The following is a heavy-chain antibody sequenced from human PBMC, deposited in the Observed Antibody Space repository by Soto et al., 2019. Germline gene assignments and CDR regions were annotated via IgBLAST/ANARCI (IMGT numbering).Heavy chain of an antibody. CDR2: RNGAGTST. Sequence: GGSLRLSCAASGCTLTTYAMSWVRQPPGKGVEWVSSRNGAGTSTSYADPVKGRFTTSRDNSKNTLFLEMNSLRAEDTAVYYCARGGADHYHYGMDVWGQGTTVTVSS. CDR1: GCTLTTYA. V-gene: IGHV3-23*01. J-gene: IGHJ6*02. D-gene: IGHD3-10*01. CDR3: ARGGADHYHYGMDV.